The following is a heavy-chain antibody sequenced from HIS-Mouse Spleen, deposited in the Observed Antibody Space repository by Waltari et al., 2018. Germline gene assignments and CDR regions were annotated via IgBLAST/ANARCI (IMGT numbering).Heavy chain of an antibody. CDR1: GYTFTGYY. CDR3: AREPDKFYDSSGYLGY. J-gene: IGHJ4*02. D-gene: IGHD3-22*01. Sequence: QVQLVQSGAEVKKPGASVKVSCKASGYTFTGYYMHWVRQAPGQGLEWMGWINPNSGGTTYAQKFQGRVTMTRDTSISTAYMELSRLRSDDTAVYYCAREPDKFYDSSGYLGYWGQGTLVTVSS. V-gene: IGHV1-2*02. CDR2: INPNSGGT.